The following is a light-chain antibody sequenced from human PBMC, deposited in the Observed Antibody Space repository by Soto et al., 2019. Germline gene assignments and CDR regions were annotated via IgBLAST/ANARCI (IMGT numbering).Light chain of an antibody. CDR3: QQYGSSPST. V-gene: IGKV3-20*01. CDR1: QGVSSYY. CDR2: GAS. Sequence: EIVLTQSPGTLSLSPGERATLSCRASQGVSSYYLAWYQQKPGQAPRLLIYGASSRATGIPDRFSGSGYGTDFTLTISRLEPEVFAVYYGQQYGSSPSTFGPGTKVDI. J-gene: IGKJ3*01.